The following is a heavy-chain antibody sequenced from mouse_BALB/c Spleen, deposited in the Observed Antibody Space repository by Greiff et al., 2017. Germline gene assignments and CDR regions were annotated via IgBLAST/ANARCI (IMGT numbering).Heavy chain of an antibody. V-gene: IGHV3-8*02. Sequence: EVKLMESGPSLVKPSQTLSLTCSVTGDSITSGYWNWIRKFPGNKLEYMGYISYSGSTYYNPSLKSRISITRDTSKNQYYLQLNSVTTEDTATYYCARGGTYGSTFDYWGQGTTLTVSS. J-gene: IGHJ2*01. D-gene: IGHD1-1*01. CDR2: ISYSGST. CDR3: ARGGTYGSTFDY. CDR1: GDSITSGY.